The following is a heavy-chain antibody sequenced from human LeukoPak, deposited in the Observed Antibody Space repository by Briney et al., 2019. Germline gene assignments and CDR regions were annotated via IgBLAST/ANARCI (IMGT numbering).Heavy chain of an antibody. CDR1: GYTLPRYY. D-gene: IGHD3/OR15-3a*01. CDR2: INPSGGST. J-gene: IGHJ4*02. V-gene: IGHV1-46*01. CDR3: ARSQDWSHIAYFDY. Sequence: ASVKVSCKASGYTLPRYYMHWVRQAPAQALEWMGIINPSGGSTSYAQKLQGRVTMTRDTSTSTVYMELSSQRAEDTAVYYCARSQDWSHIAYFDYWGQGTLVSVSS.